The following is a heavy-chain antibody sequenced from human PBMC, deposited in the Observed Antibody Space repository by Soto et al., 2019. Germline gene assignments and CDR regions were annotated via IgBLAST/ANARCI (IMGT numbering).Heavy chain of an antibody. CDR1: GFTFSSYG. D-gene: IGHD1-26*01. CDR2: IWYDGSNK. Sequence: GALRLSCAASGFTFSSYGMHWVRQAPGKGLEWVAVIWYDGSNKHYADPVKGRFTISRDNSKNTLSLQMNSLRAEDTAIYYCARDIDWYSNSSGFDNWGQGTLVTVSS. CDR3: ARDIDWYSNSSGFDN. V-gene: IGHV3-33*01. J-gene: IGHJ4*02.